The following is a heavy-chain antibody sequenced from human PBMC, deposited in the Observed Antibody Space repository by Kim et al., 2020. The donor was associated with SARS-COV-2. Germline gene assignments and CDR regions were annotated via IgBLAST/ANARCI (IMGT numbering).Heavy chain of an antibody. Sequence: SETLSLTCAVYGGSFSGYYWSWIRQPPGKGLEWIGEINHSGSTNYNPSLKSRVTISVDTSKNQFSLKLSSVTAADTAVYYCARDHYYDSSGPGGYFDLWGRGTLVTVSS. CDR1: GGSFSGYY. V-gene: IGHV4-34*01. CDR2: INHSGST. D-gene: IGHD3-22*01. CDR3: ARDHYYDSSGPGGYFDL. J-gene: IGHJ2*01.